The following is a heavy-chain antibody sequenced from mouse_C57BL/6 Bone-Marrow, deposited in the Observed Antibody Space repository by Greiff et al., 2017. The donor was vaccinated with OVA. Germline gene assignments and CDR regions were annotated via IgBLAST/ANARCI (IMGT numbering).Heavy chain of an antibody. CDR3: ARGNYGSSSYFDY. CDR2: INPNNGGT. CDR1: GYTFTDYY. Sequence: VQLQQSGPELVKPGASVKISCKASGYTFTDYYMNWVKQSHGKSLEWIGDINPNNGGTSYNQKFKGKATLTVDKSSSTAYMELRSLTSEDSAVYYSARGNYGSSSYFDYWGKGTTLTVSS. V-gene: IGHV1-26*01. D-gene: IGHD1-1*01. J-gene: IGHJ2*01.